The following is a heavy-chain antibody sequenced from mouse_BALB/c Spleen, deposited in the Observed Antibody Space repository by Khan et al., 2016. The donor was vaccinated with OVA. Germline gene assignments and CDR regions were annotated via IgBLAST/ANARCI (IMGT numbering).Heavy chain of an antibody. CDR3: ARPPYFSYVMDN. Sequence: QIQLVQSGPEPKKPGETVKISCKASGQTFTNSGMNWVKQAPGKGLKWMGWINTYTGESTYADDFNGRFAFSLETSTSTAYLQINNLKNEDTATYFCARPPYFSYVMDNWGQGTSVTVSS. J-gene: IGHJ4*01. CDR1: GQTFTNSG. V-gene: IGHV9-3-1*01. CDR2: INTYTGES. D-gene: IGHD2-10*01.